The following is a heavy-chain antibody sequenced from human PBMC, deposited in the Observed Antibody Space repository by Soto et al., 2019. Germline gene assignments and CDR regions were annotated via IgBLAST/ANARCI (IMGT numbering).Heavy chain of an antibody. V-gene: IGHV1-69*13. D-gene: IGHD2-21*02. CDR1: GGTFSSYA. CDR2: IIPIFGTA. J-gene: IGHJ4*02. Sequence: SVKVSFKASGGTFSSYAISWVRQAPGQGLEWMGGIIPIFGTANYAQKFQGRVTITADESTSTAYMELSSLRSEDTAVYYCARVNCGGDCYSSYVYWGQGTLVTVSS. CDR3: ARVNCGGDCYSSYVY.